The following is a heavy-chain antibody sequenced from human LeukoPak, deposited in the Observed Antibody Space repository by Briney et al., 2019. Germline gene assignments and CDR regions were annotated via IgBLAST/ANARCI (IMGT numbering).Heavy chain of an antibody. Sequence: SETLSLTCAVYGGSFSGYYWGWIRQPPGKGLEWIGEINHSGSTNYNPSLKSRVTISVDTSKNQFSLKLSSVPAADTAVYYCARDSSGWFRKGFDYWGQGTLVTVSS. CDR1: GGSFSGYY. CDR2: INHSGST. D-gene: IGHD6-19*01. V-gene: IGHV4-34*01. CDR3: ARDSSGWFRKGFDY. J-gene: IGHJ4*02.